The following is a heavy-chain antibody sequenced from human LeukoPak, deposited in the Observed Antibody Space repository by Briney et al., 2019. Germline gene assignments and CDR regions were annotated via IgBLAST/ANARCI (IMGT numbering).Heavy chain of an antibody. Sequence: SETLSLTCTVSGGSISSYYWSWIRQPPGKGLEWIGYIYYSGNTNYNPSLKSRVTISIDTSKKQFSLKLSSVTAADTAVYYCARVRLVGYDILTGYYSFDYWGQGTLVTVSS. D-gene: IGHD3-9*01. V-gene: IGHV4-59*12. CDR1: GGSISSYY. CDR2: IYYSGNT. CDR3: ARVRLVGYDILTGYYSFDY. J-gene: IGHJ4*02.